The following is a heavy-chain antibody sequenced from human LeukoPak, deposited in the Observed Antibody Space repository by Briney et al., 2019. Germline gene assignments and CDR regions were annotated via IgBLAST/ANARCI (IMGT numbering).Heavy chain of an antibody. CDR1: GFTFSSYS. CDR2: ISSSGSYI. D-gene: IGHD6-13*01. V-gene: IGHV3-21*01. CDR3: ARAFGEQQLVYFDY. J-gene: IGHJ4*02. Sequence: PGGSLRLSCAASGFTFSSYSVNWVRQAPGKGLEWVSSISSSGSYIYYADSVKGRFTISRDNAKNSLYLQMNSLRAEDTAVYYCARAFGEQQLVYFDYWGQGTLVTVSS.